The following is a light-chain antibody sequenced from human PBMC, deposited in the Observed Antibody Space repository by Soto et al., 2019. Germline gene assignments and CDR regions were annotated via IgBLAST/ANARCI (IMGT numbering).Light chain of an antibody. Sequence: EIVLTQSPGTLALSLGDGATLSCRVSQTVNRNYLAWYHQKPGQPPRLLIYGVSNRATGVPDRFSGGGSGTEFTLTIVSLEPDDFGTYYCQQYIDSPRTFGQGTRVEVK. CDR3: QQYIDSPRT. CDR1: QTVNRNY. V-gene: IGKV3-20*01. CDR2: GVS. J-gene: IGKJ1*01.